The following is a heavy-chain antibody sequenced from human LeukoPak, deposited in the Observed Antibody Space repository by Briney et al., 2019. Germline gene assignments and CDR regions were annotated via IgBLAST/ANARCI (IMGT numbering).Heavy chain of an antibody. CDR2: MNPNSGNT. J-gene: IGHJ5*02. D-gene: IGHD2-2*01. CDR1: GYTFTSYD. Sequence: VASVKVSCKASGYTFTSYDINWVRQATGQGLEWMGWMNPNSGNTGYAQKFQGRVTMTRNTSISTAYMELSSLRSEDTAMYYCARGGDIVVVPAATRGGDWFDPWGQGTLVTVSS. CDR3: ARGGDIVVVPAATRGGDWFDP. V-gene: IGHV1-8*01.